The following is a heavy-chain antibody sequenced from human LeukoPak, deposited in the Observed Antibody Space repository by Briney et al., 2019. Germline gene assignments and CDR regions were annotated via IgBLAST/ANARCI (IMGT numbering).Heavy chain of an antibody. J-gene: IGHJ2*01. D-gene: IGHD3-9*01. CDR3: ARLDISAPHWYFDL. V-gene: IGHV4-31*03. CDR1: GGSISSGGYY. Sequence: SQTLSLTCTVSGGSISSGGYYWSWIRQHPGKGLEWIGYIYYSGSTYYNPSLKSRVTISVDTSKNQFSLKLSSVTAADTAVYYCARLDISAPHWYFDLWGRGTLVTVSS. CDR2: IYYSGST.